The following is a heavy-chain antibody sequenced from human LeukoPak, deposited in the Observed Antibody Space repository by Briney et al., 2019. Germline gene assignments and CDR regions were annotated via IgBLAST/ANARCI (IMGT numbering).Heavy chain of an antibody. V-gene: IGHV3-15*01. CDR3: TTDISLWFGEYHDY. CDR2: IKSKTDGGTT. J-gene: IGHJ4*02. D-gene: IGHD3-10*01. Sequence: GGSLRLSCAASGFTFSNAWMSWVRQAPGKGLEWVGRIKSKTDGGTTDYAASVKGRFTISRDDSKNTLYLQMNSLKTEDTAVYYCTTDISLWFGEYHDYWGQGTLVTVSS. CDR1: GFTFSNAW.